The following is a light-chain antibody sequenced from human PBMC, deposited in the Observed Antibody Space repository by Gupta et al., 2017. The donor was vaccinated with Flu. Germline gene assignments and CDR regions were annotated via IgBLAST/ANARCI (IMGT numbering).Light chain of an antibody. J-gene: IGKJ4*01. Sequence: PATLSVSPGERATLSCRASQSVSSNLAWYQQRPGQAPRLLISGASTRATGIPARFSGSGSGTEFTLTISSLQSEDFAVYYCQQDNNWPRTFSGGTRVEIK. CDR3: QQDNNWPRT. V-gene: IGKV3-15*01. CDR2: GAS. CDR1: QSVSSN.